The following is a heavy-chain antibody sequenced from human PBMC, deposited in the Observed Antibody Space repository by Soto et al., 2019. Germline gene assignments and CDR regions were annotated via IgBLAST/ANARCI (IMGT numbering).Heavy chain of an antibody. V-gene: IGHV4-39*01. CDR2: IYYSGST. Sequence: SETLSLTCTVSGGSISSSSYYWGWIRQPPGKGLEWIGSIYYSGSTYYNPSLKSRVTISVDTSKNQFSLKLSSVTAADTAVYYCAGIPSYSSSWYLYYYYMDVWGKGTTVTVSS. CDR1: GGSISSSSYY. CDR3: AGIPSYSSSWYLYYYYMDV. D-gene: IGHD6-13*01. J-gene: IGHJ6*03.